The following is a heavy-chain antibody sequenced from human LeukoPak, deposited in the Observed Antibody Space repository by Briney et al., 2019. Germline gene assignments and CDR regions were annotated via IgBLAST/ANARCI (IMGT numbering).Heavy chain of an antibody. CDR1: GFSVSSSY. CDR3: AKKKTDYSYPSSFDY. V-gene: IGHV3-66*02. CDR2: IYGGGNT. Sequence: GGSLRLSCAASGFSVSSSYVSWVRQAPRKGLEWVSIIYGGGNTYYVDSVKGRFTLSRDNSKNTLYLQMNSLRAEDTAVYYCAKKKTDYSYPSSFDYWGQGTLVTVSS. J-gene: IGHJ4*02. D-gene: IGHD4-11*01.